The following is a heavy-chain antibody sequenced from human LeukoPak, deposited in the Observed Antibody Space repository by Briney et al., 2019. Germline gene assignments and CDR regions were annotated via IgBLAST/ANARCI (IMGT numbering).Heavy chain of an antibody. D-gene: IGHD3-10*01. V-gene: IGHV4-61*01. CDR2: IYYSGST. CDR1: GGSLSSGSYY. Sequence: PSETLSLTCTVSGGSLSSGSYYWSWIRQPPGKGLEWIGYIYYSGSTNYNPSLKSRVTISVDTSKNQFSLKLSSVTAADTAVYYCASNYGGDFQHWGQGTLVTVSS. J-gene: IGHJ1*01. CDR3: ASNYGGDFQH.